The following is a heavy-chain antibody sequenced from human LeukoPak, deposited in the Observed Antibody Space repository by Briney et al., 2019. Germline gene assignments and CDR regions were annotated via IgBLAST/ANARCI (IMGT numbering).Heavy chain of an antibody. V-gene: IGHV1-2*06. Sequence: ASVKVSCKASAYTFTDYYVHWVRQAPGQGLEWMGRINPSSGDTNYAQNFQGRVTMTRDTSISTAYMELSRLRSDDAAVYYCATLYYYDSSGLVNWGQGTLVTVSS. J-gene: IGHJ4*02. D-gene: IGHD3-22*01. CDR1: AYTFTDYY. CDR3: ATLYYYDSSGLVN. CDR2: INPSSGDT.